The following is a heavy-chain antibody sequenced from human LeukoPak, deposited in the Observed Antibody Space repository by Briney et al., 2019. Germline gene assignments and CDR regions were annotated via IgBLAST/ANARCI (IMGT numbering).Heavy chain of an antibody. V-gene: IGHV3-53*01. CDR3: ARGWSGPHAFDI. D-gene: IGHD3-3*01. Sequence: GGSLRLSCAASGLIVGNNYMSWVRQAPGKGLEWVSIVYSGGHTYYADSVKGRFTISRDNSKNTLYLQMNSLRAEDTAVYYCARGWSGPHAFDIWGRGTMVTVSS. CDR2: VYSGGHT. CDR1: GLIVGNNY. J-gene: IGHJ3*02.